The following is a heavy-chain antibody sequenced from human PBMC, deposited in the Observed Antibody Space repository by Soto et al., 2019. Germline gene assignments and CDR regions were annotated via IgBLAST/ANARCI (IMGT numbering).Heavy chain of an antibody. V-gene: IGHV3-23*01. CDR1: GFSFSTNA. D-gene: IGHD6-6*01. Sequence: EVQLLESGGGLVQPGGSLRLSCAASGFSFSTNAMSWVRQAPGQGLEWVSGISASGGNTYYADSGKGRFTISRDNSKNPLYLQMNSLRAGDTAVYYCAKDFYSTSYSTSSFSAFDFWGQGTVVTVSS. J-gene: IGHJ3*01. CDR2: ISASGGNT. CDR3: AKDFYSTSYSTSSFSAFDF.